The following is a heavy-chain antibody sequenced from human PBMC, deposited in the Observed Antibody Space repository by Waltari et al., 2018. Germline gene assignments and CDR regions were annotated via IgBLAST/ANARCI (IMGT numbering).Heavy chain of an antibody. Sequence: HVQLQQWGAGLLKPSETLSLTYAVYGGSFSGYYWSWIRQPPGKGLEWIGEINHSGSTNYNPHLKSRVTISVDTAKNQFSLKLSSVTAADTAVYYCARGTVVGNGIAVAGTTANDYWGQGTLVTISS. CDR1: GGSFSGYY. D-gene: IGHD6-19*01. CDR3: ARGTVVGNGIAVAGTTANDY. V-gene: IGHV4-34*01. CDR2: INHSGST. J-gene: IGHJ4*02.